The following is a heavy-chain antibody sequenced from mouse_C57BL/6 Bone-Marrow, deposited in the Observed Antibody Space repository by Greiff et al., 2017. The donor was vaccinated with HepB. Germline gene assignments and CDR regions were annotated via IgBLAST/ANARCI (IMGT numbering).Heavy chain of an antibody. CDR3: ARQASSGAWFAY. CDR2: ISGGGGNT. Sequence: EVMLVESGGGLVKPGGSLKLSCAASGFTFSSYTMSWVRQTPEKRLEWVATISGGGGNTYYPDSVKGRCTISRDNAKNTLYLQMSSLRSEDTALYYCARQASSGAWFAYWGQGTLVTVSA. J-gene: IGHJ3*01. CDR1: GFTFSSYT. V-gene: IGHV5-9*01. D-gene: IGHD3-2*02.